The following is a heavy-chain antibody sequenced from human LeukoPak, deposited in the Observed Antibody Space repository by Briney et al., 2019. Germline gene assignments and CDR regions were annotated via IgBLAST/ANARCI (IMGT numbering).Heavy chain of an antibody. J-gene: IGHJ4*02. CDR2: ISYDGSNK. CDR1: GFTFTSFF. Sequence: GRAPRPSFSPPGFTFTSFFMHWGRQAPGQGGGGGGGISYDGSNKYYADSVKGRFTISRDNAKSTVFLQMNSLRVEDTAVYFCVRRYYEYNVYDRHFDFWGQGILVTVSS. D-gene: IGHD5/OR15-5a*01. CDR3: VRRYYEYNVYDRHFDF. V-gene: IGHV3-30*04.